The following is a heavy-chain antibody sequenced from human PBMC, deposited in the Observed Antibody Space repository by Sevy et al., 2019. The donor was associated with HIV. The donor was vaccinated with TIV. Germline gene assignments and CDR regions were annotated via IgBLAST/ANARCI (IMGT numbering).Heavy chain of an antibody. J-gene: IGHJ6*02. V-gene: IGHV1-69*13. CDR1: VGTFSRYA. CDR3: GSEGALVYAGARYYYYGMDV. CDR2: IIPIFGTA. Sequence: ASVKVSCKASVGTFSRYAISWVRQAPGQGLDWMGGIIPIFGTAKYAQKVQGRVTITADESTSTAYMELSSLRSEDRAVYYCGSEGALVYAGARYYYYGMDVWGQGTTVTVSS. D-gene: IGHD2-8*01.